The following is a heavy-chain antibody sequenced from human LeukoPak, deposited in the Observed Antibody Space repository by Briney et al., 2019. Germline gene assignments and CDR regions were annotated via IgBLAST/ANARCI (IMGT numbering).Heavy chain of an antibody. CDR3: ARDLSGFGPYYYYYMDV. J-gene: IGHJ6*03. V-gene: IGHV3-30-3*01. CDR2: ISYDGSNK. D-gene: IGHD3-9*01. CDR1: GFTFSSYA. Sequence: GGSLRLSCAASGFTFSSYAMHWVRQAPGKGLEWVAVISYDGSNKYYADSVKGRFTISRDNAKNSLYLQMNSLRAEDTAVYYCARDLSGFGPYYYYYMDVWGKGTTVTVSS.